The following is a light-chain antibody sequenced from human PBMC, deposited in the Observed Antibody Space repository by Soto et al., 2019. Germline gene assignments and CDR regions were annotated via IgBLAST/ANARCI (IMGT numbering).Light chain of an antibody. CDR3: QQFNDYPIT. J-gene: IGKJ5*01. CDR1: QGISSY. Sequence: DIHLTQSPSFLSASEGYRFTITCRACQGISSYLAWYQQKPGKAPKLLMYSASTLQRGVPSRFRGSGSGTEFTLAISSLPPEDFETYYCQQFNDYPITFGQGTRLEIK. CDR2: SAS. V-gene: IGKV1-9*01.